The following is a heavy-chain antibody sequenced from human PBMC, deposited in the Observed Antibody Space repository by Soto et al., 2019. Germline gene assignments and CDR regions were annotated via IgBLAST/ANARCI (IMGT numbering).Heavy chain of an antibody. J-gene: IGHJ3*02. CDR2: IIPIFGTA. CDR3: ARDPGENPPPNAFDI. V-gene: IGHV1-69*13. CDR1: GGTFSSYA. Sequence: SVKVSCKASGGTFSSYAISWVRQAPGQGLEWMGGIIPIFGTANYAQKFQGRVTITADESTSTAYMELSSLRSEDTAVYYCARDPGENPPPNAFDIWGQGTMVTVSS.